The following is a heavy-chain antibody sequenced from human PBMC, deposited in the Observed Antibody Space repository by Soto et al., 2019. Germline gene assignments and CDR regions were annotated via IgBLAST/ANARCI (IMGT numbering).Heavy chain of an antibody. Sequence: GGSLRLSCAASGFTFSSYAMHWVRQAPGKGLEWVAVISYDGSNKYYADSVKGRFTISRDNSKNTLYLQMNSLRAEDTAVYYCARSHPLKTFSSGWYDIDYWGQGTLVTVSS. V-gene: IGHV3-30-3*01. CDR2: ISYDGSNK. D-gene: IGHD6-19*01. CDR3: ARSHPLKTFSSGWYDIDY. J-gene: IGHJ4*02. CDR1: GFTFSSYA.